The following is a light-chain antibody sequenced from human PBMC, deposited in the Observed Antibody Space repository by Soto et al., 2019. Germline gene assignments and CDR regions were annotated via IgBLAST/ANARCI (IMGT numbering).Light chain of an antibody. CDR2: DAS. J-gene: IGKJ1*01. CDR1: QSVRSK. Sequence: EIVMIQSPATLSVTPGERATLSCRASQSVRSKLTWYPQNPGQPPRLPIYDASSRATGIPSRFSGSGSGTEFPLTLSSLKSEDFAVYYCQQYDNWPRTFGQRTKVDI. CDR3: QQYDNWPRT. V-gene: IGKV3-15*01.